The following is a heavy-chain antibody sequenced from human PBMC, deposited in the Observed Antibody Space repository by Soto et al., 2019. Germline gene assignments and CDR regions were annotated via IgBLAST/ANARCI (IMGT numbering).Heavy chain of an antibody. D-gene: IGHD3-10*01. J-gene: IGHJ5*02. CDR3: AHSRFDALDRYGVNIAS. CDR2: IYWDDDK. CDR1: GFSLTTNGVG. V-gene: IGHV2-5*02. Sequence: SGPTLVNPTQTLTLTYTFTGFSLTTNGVGVGRIRQPPGKALEWLALIYWDDDKRYNSSLRSRVTITKDTSKNQVVLTMTNLDTVDSATYFCAHSRFDALDRYGVNIASWGQGVLVTVPQ.